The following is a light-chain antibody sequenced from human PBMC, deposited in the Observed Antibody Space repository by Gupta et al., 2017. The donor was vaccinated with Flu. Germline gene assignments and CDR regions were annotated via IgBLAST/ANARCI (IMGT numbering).Light chain of an antibody. CDR3: QQSYSTHL. V-gene: IGKV1-39*01. Sequence: SPSSLSASVGDRVTITCRASQSISSYLNWYQQKPGKAPKLLIYAASRWQSGVPSRFSGSGSGTDFTLTISRRQPEDFATYYWQQSYSTHLFGHGTKVDIK. J-gene: IGKJ3*01. CDR1: QSISSY. CDR2: AAS.